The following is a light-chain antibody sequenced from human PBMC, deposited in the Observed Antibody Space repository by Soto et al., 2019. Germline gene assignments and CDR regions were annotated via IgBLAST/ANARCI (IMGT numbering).Light chain of an antibody. J-gene: IGKJ1*01. CDR2: AAS. CDR3: QQYGTSPWT. Sequence: EIVLTQSPGTLSLCPGERATLSCRASQSVRSNYLAWYQQKPGQAPRLLIFAASSRAAGIPDRFSGSGSGSDFTLTISRLEPEDFAVYYCQQYGTSPWTFGQGTKVEIK. CDR1: QSVRSNY. V-gene: IGKV3-20*01.